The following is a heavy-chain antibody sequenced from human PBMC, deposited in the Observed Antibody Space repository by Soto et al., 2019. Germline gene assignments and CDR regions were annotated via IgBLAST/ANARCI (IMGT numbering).Heavy chain of an antibody. D-gene: IGHD2-2*01. CDR2: ISFDGNHK. CDR3: ARLYCSRTSCPPYYYYYGLNV. V-gene: IGHV3-30*17. J-gene: IGHJ6*02. Sequence: PGGSLRLSCSASGFILGDYALHWVRQAPGKGLKWLAVISFDGNHKYYADSVQGRFTVSRDNSQNTLHLEMNSLRAEDAAVYYCARLYCSRTSCPPYYYYYGLNVWGQGTTVTVSS. CDR1: GFILGDYA.